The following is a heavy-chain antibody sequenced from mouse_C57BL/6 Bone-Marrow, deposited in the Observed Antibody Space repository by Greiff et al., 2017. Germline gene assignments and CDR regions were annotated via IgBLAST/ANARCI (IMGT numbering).Heavy chain of an antibody. V-gene: IGHV1-69*01. CDR1: GYTFTSYW. D-gene: IGHD2-5*01. J-gene: IGHJ4*01. Sequence: QVQLQQPGAELVMPGASVKLSCKASGYTFTSYWMHWVKQRPGQGLEWIGEIDPSDSYTNYNHKFKGKSTLTVDKSSSTAYMQLSSLTSEDSAVYYCARDYSNSYYTMDYWGQGTSVTVSS. CDR3: ARDYSNSYYTMDY. CDR2: IDPSDSYT.